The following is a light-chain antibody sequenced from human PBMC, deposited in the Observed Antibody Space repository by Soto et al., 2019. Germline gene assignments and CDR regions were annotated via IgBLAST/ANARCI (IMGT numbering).Light chain of an antibody. CDR2: GAS. V-gene: IGKV3-20*01. Sequence: EIVSTQSPGTLSLSPGERATLSCRASQSVSSSYLAWYQQKPGQAPRPLIYGASSRAIGIPDRFSGSGSGTDFTLTISRLEPEDFAVYYCQQYGSSPWTFGQGTKVDNK. CDR3: QQYGSSPWT. J-gene: IGKJ1*01. CDR1: QSVSSSY.